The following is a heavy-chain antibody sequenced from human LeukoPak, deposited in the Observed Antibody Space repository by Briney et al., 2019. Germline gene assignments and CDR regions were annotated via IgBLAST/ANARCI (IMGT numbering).Heavy chain of an antibody. CDR1: GFTFSSYS. CDR3: ARDLKQQLVPPGY. CDR2: ISSSSSTI. V-gene: IGHV3-48*04. D-gene: IGHD6-13*01. J-gene: IGHJ4*02. Sequence: GGSLRLSCAASGFTFSSYSMNWVRQAPGKGLEWVSYISSSSSTIYYADSVKGRFTISRDNAKNSLYLQMNSLRAEDTAVYYCARDLKQQLVPPGYWGQGTLVTVSS.